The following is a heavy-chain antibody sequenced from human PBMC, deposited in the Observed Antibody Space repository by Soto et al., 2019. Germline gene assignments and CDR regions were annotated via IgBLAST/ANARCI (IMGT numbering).Heavy chain of an antibody. D-gene: IGHD3-22*01. CDR3: ASAGGSYSWDY. CDR2: ISSSSSTI. V-gene: IGHV3-48*02. J-gene: IGHJ4*02. CDR1: GFTFSTYS. Sequence: EVQLVESGGGLVQPGGSLRLSCAASGFTFSTYSMNWVRQAPGKGLEWVSYISSSSSTIYYADSVKGRFTISRDNAKNSRYMHMNSLRDEDTAMYYCASAGGSYSWDYWVQGTLVTVSS.